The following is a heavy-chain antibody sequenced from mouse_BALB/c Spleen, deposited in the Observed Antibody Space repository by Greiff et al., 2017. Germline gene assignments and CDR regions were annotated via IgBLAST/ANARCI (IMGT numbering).Heavy chain of an antibody. CDR2: IYPGDGDT. D-gene: IGHD1-1*01. CDR3: ARYGSSYGAY. Sequence: QVQLQQSGAELVRPGSSVKISCKASGYAFSSYWMNWVKQRPGQGLEWIGQIYPGDGDTNYNGKFKGKATLTADKSSSTAYMQLSSLTSVDSAVYFCARYGSSYGAYWGQGTLVTVSA. J-gene: IGHJ3*01. CDR1: GYAFSSYW. V-gene: IGHV1-80*01.